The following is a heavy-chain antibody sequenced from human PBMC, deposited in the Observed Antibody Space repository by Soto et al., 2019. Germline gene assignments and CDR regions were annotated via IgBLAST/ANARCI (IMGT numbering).Heavy chain of an antibody. V-gene: IGHV4-34*01. CDR1: GGSFSGYY. D-gene: IGHD3-10*01. J-gene: IGHJ6*02. Sequence: SETLSLTCAVYGGSFSGYYWSWIRQPPGKGLEWIGEINHSGSTNYNPSLKSRVTISVDTSKNQFSLKLSSVTAADTAVYYCARVRITMVRGVIRNYYYGMDVWGQGTTVTVSS. CDR2: INHSGST. CDR3: ARVRITMVRGVIRNYYYGMDV.